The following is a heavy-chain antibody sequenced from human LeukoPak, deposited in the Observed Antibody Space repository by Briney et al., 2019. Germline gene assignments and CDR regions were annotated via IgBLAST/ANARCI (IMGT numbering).Heavy chain of an antibody. J-gene: IGHJ6*03. CDR2: IYYSGST. CDR1: GGSISSSSYY. V-gene: IGHV4-39*07. D-gene: IGHD2-2*01. CDR3: ARAALVVVVPAVYYYYYMDV. Sequence: PSETLSLTCTVSGGSISSSSYYWGWIRQPPGTGLEWIGSIYYSGSTYYNPSLKSRVTISVDTSKNQFSLKLSSVTAADTAVYYCARAALVVVVPAVYYYYYMDVWGKGTTVTVSS.